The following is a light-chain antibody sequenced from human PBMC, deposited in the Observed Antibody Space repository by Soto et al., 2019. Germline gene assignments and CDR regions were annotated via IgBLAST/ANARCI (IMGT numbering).Light chain of an antibody. Sequence: QSVLTQPASVSGSPGQSFTISCTGTSSDVGTYNLVSWYQQHPDKAPKLMISEGSKRPSGVSNRFSGSKSGNTASLTISGLQAEDEADYYCCSYAGSNTYVFGTGTKLTVL. J-gene: IGLJ1*01. CDR3: CSYAGSNTYV. CDR1: SSDVGTYNL. V-gene: IGLV2-23*01. CDR2: EGS.